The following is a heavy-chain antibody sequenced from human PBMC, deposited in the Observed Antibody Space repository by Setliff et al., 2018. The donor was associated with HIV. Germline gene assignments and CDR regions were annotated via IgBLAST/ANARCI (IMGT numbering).Heavy chain of an antibody. Sequence: GGSLRLSCAASGFTFSGYGMYWVRQAPGKGLEWVAFIRYDGDNKYYADSVKGRFTISRDNSKNTLYLQMNSLRAKDAAVYYCAKAFGYCSGGSCPVLMDVWGKGTTGTVSS. CDR1: GFTFSGYG. V-gene: IGHV3-30*02. D-gene: IGHD2-15*01. CDR3: AKAFGYCSGGSCPVLMDV. J-gene: IGHJ6*03. CDR2: IRYDGDNK.